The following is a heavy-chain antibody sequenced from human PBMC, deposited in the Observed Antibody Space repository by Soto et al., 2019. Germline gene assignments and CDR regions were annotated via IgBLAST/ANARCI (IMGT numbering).Heavy chain of an antibody. Sequence: GESLKISCKGSGYSFTSYWIGWVRQMPGKGLEWMGIIYPGDSDTRYSPSFQGQVTISADKSISTAYLQWSSLKASDTAMYYCARASSYGDYPNWFDPWGQGTLVTVSS. CDR3: ARASSYGDYPNWFDP. CDR1: GYSFTSYW. V-gene: IGHV5-51*01. J-gene: IGHJ5*02. D-gene: IGHD4-17*01. CDR2: IYPGDSDT.